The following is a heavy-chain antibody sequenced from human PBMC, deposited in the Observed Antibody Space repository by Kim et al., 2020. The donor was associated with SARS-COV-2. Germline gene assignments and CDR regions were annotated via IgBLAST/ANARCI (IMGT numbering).Heavy chain of an antibody. CDR3: ARDTPLYSGSYHYYFDY. CDR2: IIPILGIA. CDR1: GGTFSSYA. J-gene: IGHJ4*02. Sequence: SVKVSCKASGGTFSSYAISWVRQAPGQGLEWMGRIIPILGIANYAQKFQGRVTITADKSTSTAYMELSSLRSEDTAVYYCARDTPLYSGSYHYYFDYWGQGTLVTVSS. D-gene: IGHD1-26*01. V-gene: IGHV1-69*04.